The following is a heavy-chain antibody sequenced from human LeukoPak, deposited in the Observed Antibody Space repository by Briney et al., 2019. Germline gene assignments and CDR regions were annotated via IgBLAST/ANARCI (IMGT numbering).Heavy chain of an antibody. J-gene: IGHJ4*02. CDR1: GFTVSNNY. CDR2: IYSGGST. D-gene: IGHD2-2*01. V-gene: IGHV3-66*01. CDR3: SRDRHCSVSTCYGL. Sequence: PGGSLTLSCAASGFTVSNNYMRWVRQAPGKGLDWVSLIYSGGSTYYADSVKGRLIISRDNSKNTLYLQMNSLRAEDTAVYYCSRDRHCSVSTCYGLWGQGTRVTVSS.